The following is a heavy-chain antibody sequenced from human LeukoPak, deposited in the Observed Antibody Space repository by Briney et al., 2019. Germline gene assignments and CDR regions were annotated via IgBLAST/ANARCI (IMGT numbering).Heavy chain of an antibody. CDR2: IYYSGST. CDR1: GGSISSSSYY. Sequence: KPSETLSLTCTVSGGSISSSSYYWGWIRQPPGKGLEWIVSIYYSGSTYYNPSLKSRVTISVDTSKNQFSLKLSSVTAADTAVYYCASSGTAMVPETYWYFDLWGRGTLVTVSS. CDR3: ASSGTAMVPETYWYFDL. J-gene: IGHJ2*01. D-gene: IGHD5-18*01. V-gene: IGHV4-39*01.